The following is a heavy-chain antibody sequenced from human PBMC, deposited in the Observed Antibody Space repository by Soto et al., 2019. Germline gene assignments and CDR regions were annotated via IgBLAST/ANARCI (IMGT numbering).Heavy chain of an antibody. CDR1: VFTFSSYE. V-gene: IGHV3-48*03. CDR3: TRVRDSNDY. Sequence: PGWSLRLSCAASVFTFSSYEMNWVRQAPGKGLEWVSNIRSSGRSINYADSVKGRFTISRDNAKNSLYLQMNSLRAEDTAVYYCTRVRDSNDYWGQGTLVTVSS. CDR2: IRSSGRSI. J-gene: IGHJ4*02. D-gene: IGHD3-22*01.